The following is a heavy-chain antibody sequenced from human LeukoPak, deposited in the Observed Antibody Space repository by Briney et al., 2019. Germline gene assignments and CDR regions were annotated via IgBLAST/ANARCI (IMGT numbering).Heavy chain of an antibody. CDR2: IKEDGRET. Sequence: GGSLRLSCAVSGFTFSNDWMKWGRQAPGEGRGRVADIKEDGRETYYVDSVKGRFTGSSNNAKNSLYLQMNSLRVEDTAVYYCARGASRAFAIWSQGTMVT. CDR3: ARGASRAFAI. CDR1: GFTFSNDW. J-gene: IGHJ3*02. V-gene: IGHV3-7*02.